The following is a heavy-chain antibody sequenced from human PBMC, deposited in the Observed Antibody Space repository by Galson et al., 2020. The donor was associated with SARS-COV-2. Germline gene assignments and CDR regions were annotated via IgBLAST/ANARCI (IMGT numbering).Heavy chain of an antibody. CDR3: AKVAGGYSAGWYGHFDC. D-gene: IGHD6-13*01. CDR2: ISWDGDTT. Sequence: GESLKISCAASGFTFDDFAMHWVRQAPGKGLEWVALISWDGDTTKYADSVKGRFIISRDNRKSSLYLQMKSLRPDDTAFYYCAKVAGGYSAGWYGHFDCWGQGTLVSVSS. CDR1: GFTFDDFA. V-gene: IGHV3-43D*04. J-gene: IGHJ4*02.